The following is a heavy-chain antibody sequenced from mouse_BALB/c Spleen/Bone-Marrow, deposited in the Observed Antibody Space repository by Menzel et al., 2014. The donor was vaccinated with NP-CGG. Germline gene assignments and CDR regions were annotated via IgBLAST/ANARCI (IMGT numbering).Heavy chain of an antibody. J-gene: IGHJ1*01. CDR1: GFTFXDYY. CDR3: ARVVTTATLYWYFDV. CDR2: ISDGGSYT. Sequence: EVQLVESGGGLVKPGGSLKLSCAASGFTFXDYYMYWVRQTPEKSLEWVATISDGGSYTYYPDSVKGRFTISRDNAKNNLYLQMSSLKSEDTAMYYCARVVTTATLYWYFDVWGAGTTVTVSS. D-gene: IGHD1-2*01. V-gene: IGHV5-4*02.